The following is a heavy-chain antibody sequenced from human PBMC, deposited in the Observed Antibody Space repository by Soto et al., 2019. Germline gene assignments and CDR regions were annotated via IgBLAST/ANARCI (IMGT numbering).Heavy chain of an antibody. CDR1: GDSISDYY. J-gene: IGHJ5*02. V-gene: IGHV4-59*01. Sequence: SETLPLTCTVSGDSISDYYWSWIRQPPGKGLEWIGYISYSGSTNYNPSLRSRVTISVDTSKNQFSLKLTSVTAADTAVYFCAREDYSNTFDPWGHGTLVTVSS. CDR2: ISYSGST. CDR3: AREDYSNTFDP. D-gene: IGHD4-4*01.